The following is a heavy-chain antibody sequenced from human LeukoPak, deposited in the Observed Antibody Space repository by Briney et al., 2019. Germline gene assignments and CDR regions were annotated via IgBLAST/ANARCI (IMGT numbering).Heavy chain of an antibody. Sequence: PGGSLRLSCAASGFTFSTYAMSWVRQAPGKGLEWVSTISGNGVSTYYANSVKGRFTISRDNSKNTLYLQMNSLRAEDTAVYYCAKYSSSTNYYYGMDVWGQGTTVTVSS. CDR1: GFTFSTYA. CDR3: AKYSSSTNYYYGMDV. CDR2: ISGNGVST. V-gene: IGHV3-23*01. J-gene: IGHJ6*02. D-gene: IGHD6-6*01.